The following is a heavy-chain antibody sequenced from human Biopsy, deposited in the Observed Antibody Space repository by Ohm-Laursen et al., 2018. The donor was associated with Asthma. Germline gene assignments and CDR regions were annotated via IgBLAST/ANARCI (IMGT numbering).Heavy chain of an antibody. J-gene: IGHJ6*02. V-gene: IGHV1-18*01. CDR3: ARAVDYAHYYGIDV. D-gene: IGHD3-16*01. Sequence: SVKVSCKTSGYTFNSAGITWVRQAPGQGLEWMGWISVYNGNTKVAQKLQDRVTMITDTSTSTAYMELRSLRSDDTAVYFCARAVDYAHYYGIDVWGQGTTATVS. CDR1: GYTFNSAG. CDR2: ISVYNGNT.